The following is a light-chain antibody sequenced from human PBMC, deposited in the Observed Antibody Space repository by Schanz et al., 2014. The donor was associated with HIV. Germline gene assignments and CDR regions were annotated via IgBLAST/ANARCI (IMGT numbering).Light chain of an antibody. V-gene: IGLV1-44*01. CDR1: SSNFRTNA. J-gene: IGLJ3*02. Sequence: QSVLTQPPSASGAPRQGVTISCSGSSSNFRTNAVNWYQHPPGTAPRLGIYNTFHRPSGVPDRFSGSKSGNTASLTVSGLQAEDEADYYCQSYDSGLRGWVFGGGTKLTVL. CDR3: QSYDSGLRGWV. CDR2: NTF.